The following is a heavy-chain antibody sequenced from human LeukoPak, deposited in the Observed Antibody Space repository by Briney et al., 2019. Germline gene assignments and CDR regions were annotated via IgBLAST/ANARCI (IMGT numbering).Heavy chain of an antibody. CDR3: ARRPFGADY. J-gene: IGHJ4*02. CDR2: IKQDGGEK. CDR1: GFSFSTYW. D-gene: IGHD3-10*01. V-gene: IGHV3-7*01. Sequence: GGSLRLSCVASGFSFSTYWMSWVRQAPGKGLEWVANIKQDGGEKYYVDSVKGRFTISRDNAKNSVYLQMNSLRVEDTAVYYCARRPFGADYWGQGTLVTVSS.